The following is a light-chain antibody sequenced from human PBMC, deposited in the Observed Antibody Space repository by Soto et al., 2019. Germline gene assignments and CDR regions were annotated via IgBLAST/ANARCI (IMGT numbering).Light chain of an antibody. CDR3: QQYNNWHT. CDR1: QSVSSN. J-gene: IGKJ1*01. CDR2: GAS. Sequence: EIVMTQSPATLSVSPGERATLSCRASQSVSSNLAWYQQKPGQALRLLIYGASTRATGIPARFSGSGSGTEFTLTISSLQSEDFAVYYCQQYNNWHTFGQGTKV. V-gene: IGKV3-15*01.